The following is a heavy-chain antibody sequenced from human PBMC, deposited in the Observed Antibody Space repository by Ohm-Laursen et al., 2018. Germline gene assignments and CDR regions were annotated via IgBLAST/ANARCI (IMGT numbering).Heavy chain of an antibody. CDR2: IIPILGIA. Sequence: GSSVKVSCNASGGTFSSYAISWVRQAPGQGLEWMGRIIPILGIANYAQKFQGRVTITADKSTSTAYMELSSLRSEDTAVYYCARATTVTPTGDYWGQGTLVTVSS. J-gene: IGHJ4*02. D-gene: IGHD4-17*01. CDR1: GGTFSSYA. V-gene: IGHV1-69*04. CDR3: ARATTVTPTGDY.